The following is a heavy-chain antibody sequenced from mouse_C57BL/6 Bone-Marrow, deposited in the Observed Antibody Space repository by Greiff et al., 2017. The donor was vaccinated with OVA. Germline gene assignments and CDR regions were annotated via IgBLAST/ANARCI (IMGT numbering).Heavy chain of an antibody. CDR1: GYTFTSYW. CDR2: IHPNSGST. D-gene: IGHD1-1*01. CDR3: ARVTTVVERGYYFDY. J-gene: IGHJ2*01. V-gene: IGHV1-64*01. Sequence: QVQLQQSGAELVKPGASVKLSCKASGYTFTSYWMHWVKQRPGQGLEWIGMIHPNSGSTNYNEKFKSKATLTVDKSSSTAYMQLSSLTSEDSAVYYCARVTTVVERGYYFDYWGQGTTLTVSS.